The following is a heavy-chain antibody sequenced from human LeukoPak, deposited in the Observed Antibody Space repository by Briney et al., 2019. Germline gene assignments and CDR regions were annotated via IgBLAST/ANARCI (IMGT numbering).Heavy chain of an antibody. CDR3: ASLIQLWAPNDY. V-gene: IGHV3-23*01. Sequence: GGSLRLSCAASGFTFSSNSMSWVRQAPGKGLEWVSTISGGGGSTYYADSVKGRFTISRDNSKNTLYLQMNSLRAEDTAVYYCASLIQLWAPNDYWGQGTLVTVSS. CDR2: ISGGGGST. D-gene: IGHD5-18*01. J-gene: IGHJ4*02. CDR1: GFTFSSNS.